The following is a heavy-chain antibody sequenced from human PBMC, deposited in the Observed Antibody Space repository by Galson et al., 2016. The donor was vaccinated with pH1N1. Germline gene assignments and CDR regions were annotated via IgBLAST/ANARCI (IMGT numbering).Heavy chain of an antibody. J-gene: IGHJ4*02. CDR3: ARAYYDPLTRFSGAFDY. CDR1: GLTFDPHE. Sequence: SLRLSCAVSGLTFDPHEMNWVRQAPGKGLEWVASISSGGNTMFYADSVKGRFIISRDNAKNSLYRQMNSLRVEDTAVYYCARAYYDPLTRFSGAFDYWGQGPLVTVSS. V-gene: IGHV3-48*03. CDR2: ISSGGNTM. D-gene: IGHD3-9*01.